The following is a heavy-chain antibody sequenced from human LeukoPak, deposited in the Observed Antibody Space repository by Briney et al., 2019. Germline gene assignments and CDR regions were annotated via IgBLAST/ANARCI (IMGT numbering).Heavy chain of an antibody. CDR2: IYHSGST. CDR1: GYSISSGYY. CDR3: ARNMYYYYYMDV. J-gene: IGHJ6*03. Sequence: SETLSLTCTVSGYSISSGYYWGCIRQPPGKELEWIGSIYHSGSTYYNPSPKSRVTISVDTSKNQFSLKLSSVTAADTAVYYCARNMYYYYYMDVWGKGTTVTVSS. V-gene: IGHV4-38-2*02.